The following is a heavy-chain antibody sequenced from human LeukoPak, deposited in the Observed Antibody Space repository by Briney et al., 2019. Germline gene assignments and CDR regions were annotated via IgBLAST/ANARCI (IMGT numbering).Heavy chain of an antibody. J-gene: IGHJ4*02. CDR2: IYYSGST. V-gene: IGHV4-39*01. CDR1: GGSISSSSYY. D-gene: IGHD3-9*01. CDR3: ARHYDILTGYYMFDY. Sequence: SETLSLTCTVSGGSISSSSYYWGWIRQPPGKGLEWIGSIYYSGSTYYNPSLKSRVTISVDTSKNQFSLKLSSVTAADTAVYYCARHYDILTGYYMFDYWGQGTLVTVSS.